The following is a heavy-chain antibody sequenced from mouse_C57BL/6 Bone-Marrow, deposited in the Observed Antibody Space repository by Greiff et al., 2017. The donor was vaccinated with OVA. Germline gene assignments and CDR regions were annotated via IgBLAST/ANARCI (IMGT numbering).Heavy chain of an antibody. CDR2: ISYDGSN. Sequence: EVQLQESGPGLVKPSQSLSLTCSVTGYSITSGYYWNWIRQFPGNKLEWMGYISYDGSNNYNPSLKNRISITRDTSKNQFFLKLNSVTTEDTATYYCARNAYDSNDDYYAMDYWGQGTSVTVSS. D-gene: IGHD2-5*01. CDR3: ARNAYDSNDDYYAMDY. V-gene: IGHV3-6*01. J-gene: IGHJ4*01. CDR1: GYSITSGYY.